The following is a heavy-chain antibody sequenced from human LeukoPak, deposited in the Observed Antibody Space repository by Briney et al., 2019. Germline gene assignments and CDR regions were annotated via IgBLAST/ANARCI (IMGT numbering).Heavy chain of an antibody. CDR2: IKEDGTET. D-gene: IGHD6-13*01. V-gene: IGHV3-7*03. Sequence: GGSLRLSCAASGFMFSSNWMSWVRLAPGKGLEWVANIKEDGTETYYVDSVKGRFTISRDNAKNSLYLQMNSLRVEDTAVYYCAKGLAAAGPFDYWGQGTLVTVSS. CDR3: AKGLAAAGPFDY. CDR1: GFMFSSNW. J-gene: IGHJ4*02.